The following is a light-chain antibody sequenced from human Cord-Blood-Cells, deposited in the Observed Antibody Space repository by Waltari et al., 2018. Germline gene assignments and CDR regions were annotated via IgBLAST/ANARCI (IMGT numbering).Light chain of an antibody. CDR2: AAS. J-gene: IGKJ4*01. CDR1: QGISSW. Sequence: DIQMTQSPSSVSASVGDRVTITCRASQGISSWVAWYQQTPGKAPKLLFYAASRLQSGVASRFSSSGSGTYFTLTSSSLQPDDVATYCCQQANSFPLTFGGGTKVEIK. CDR3: QQANSFPLT. V-gene: IGKV1-12*01.